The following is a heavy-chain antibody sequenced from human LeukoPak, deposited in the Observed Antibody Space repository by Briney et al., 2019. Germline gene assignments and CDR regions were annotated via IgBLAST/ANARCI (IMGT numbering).Heavy chain of an antibody. CDR2: ISGSGGST. D-gene: IGHD6-19*01. Sequence: GGSLRLSCAASGCTFSSYAMSWVRQAPGKGLEWVSAISGSGGSTYYADSVKGRFTISRDNSKNTLYLQMNSLRAEDTAVYYCAKGPYSSGWPAYFDYWGQGTLVTVSS. CDR1: GCTFSSYA. V-gene: IGHV3-23*01. CDR3: AKGPYSSGWPAYFDY. J-gene: IGHJ4*02.